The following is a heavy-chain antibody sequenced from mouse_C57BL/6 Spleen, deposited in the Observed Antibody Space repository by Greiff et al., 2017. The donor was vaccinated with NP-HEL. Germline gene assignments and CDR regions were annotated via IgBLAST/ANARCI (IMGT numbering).Heavy chain of an antibody. CDR1: GFTFSDYG. CDR2: ISSGSSTI. V-gene: IGHV5-17*01. Sequence: EVKVEESGGGLVKPGGSLKLSCAASGFTFSDYGMHWVRQAPEKGLEWVAYISSGSSTIYYADTVKGRFTISRDNAKNTLFLQMTSLRSEDTAMYYCARGGPYYGSMDYWGQGTSVTVSS. D-gene: IGHD2-9*01. CDR3: ARGGPYYGSMDY. J-gene: IGHJ4*01.